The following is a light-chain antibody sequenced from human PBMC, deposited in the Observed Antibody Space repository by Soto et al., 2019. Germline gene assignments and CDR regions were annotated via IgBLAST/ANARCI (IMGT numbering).Light chain of an antibody. Sequence: DIQMTQSPSSLSASVGDRVTITCRASESINRHLNWYQQKPGKAPKLLIYAASSLQNGVPSRFXGSGSGTDFTLTISNLQPEDFATYYCQQSYSNLSITFGQGTRLEIK. CDR3: QQSYSNLSIT. V-gene: IGKV1-39*01. CDR2: AAS. CDR1: ESINRH. J-gene: IGKJ5*01.